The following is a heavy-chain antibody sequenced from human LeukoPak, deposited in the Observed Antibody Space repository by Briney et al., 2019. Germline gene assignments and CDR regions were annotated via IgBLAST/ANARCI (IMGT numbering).Heavy chain of an antibody. J-gene: IGHJ4*02. V-gene: IGHV3-21*01. Sequence: GGSLRLSCAASGFTFSSYSMNWVRQAPGKGLEWVSSISSSSSYIYYADSVKGRFTISRDNAKNSLYLQMNSLRAEDTAVYYCARPSTATAGSDYWGQGTLVTVSS. D-gene: IGHD6-13*01. CDR3: ARPSTATAGSDY. CDR1: GFTFSSYS. CDR2: ISSSSSYI.